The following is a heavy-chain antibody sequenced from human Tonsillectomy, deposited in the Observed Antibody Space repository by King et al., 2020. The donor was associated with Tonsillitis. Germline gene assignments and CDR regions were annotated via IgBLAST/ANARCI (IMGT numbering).Heavy chain of an antibody. Sequence: QLVQSGAEVKKPGASVKVSCKTSGYDFTGYAIHWVRQAPGQSLEWMGWINPGNGITKDSQKFQDRVSITRDTSASTVYMELSSLRSEDTAVYYCARGGLIGAYYYYYYMGVWGKGTTVTVSS. D-gene: IGHD2/OR15-2a*01. CDR3: ARGGLIGAYYYYYYMGV. V-gene: IGHV1-3*01. J-gene: IGHJ6*03. CDR1: GYDFTGYA. CDR2: INPGNGIT.